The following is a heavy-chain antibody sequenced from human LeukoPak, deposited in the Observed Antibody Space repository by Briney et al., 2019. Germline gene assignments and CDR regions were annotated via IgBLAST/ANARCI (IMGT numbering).Heavy chain of an antibody. CDR2: IIPIFGTA. D-gene: IGHD3-10*01. CDR3: ARDLFGENSIFDY. J-gene: IGHJ4*02. Sequence: SVKVSCKASGYTFTSYGISWVRQAPGQGLEWMGGIIPIFGTANYAQKFQGRVTITTDESTSTAYMELSSLRSEDTAVYYCARDLFGENSIFDYWGQGTLVTVSS. CDR1: GYTFTSYG. V-gene: IGHV1-69*05.